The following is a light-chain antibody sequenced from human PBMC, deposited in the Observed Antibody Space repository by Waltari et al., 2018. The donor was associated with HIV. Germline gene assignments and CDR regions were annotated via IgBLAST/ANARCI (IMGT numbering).Light chain of an antibody. CDR3: WSYAGSTPYVL. CDR1: SSDLGSHNL. Sequence: QSALTKPASVSGSPGQSITISCTGTSSDLGSHNLSSWYQQHPGKAPYLIIYEGTKRPSGISNRFSGSKSGNTASLTISGLQADDEADYFCWSYAGSTPYVLLGGGTKLTVL. V-gene: IGLV2-23*01. CDR2: EGT. J-gene: IGLJ2*01.